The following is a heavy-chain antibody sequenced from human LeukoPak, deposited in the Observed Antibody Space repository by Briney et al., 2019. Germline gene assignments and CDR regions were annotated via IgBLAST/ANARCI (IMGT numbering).Heavy chain of an antibody. J-gene: IGHJ4*02. Sequence: GGSLRLSCAASGFTFSSYSMNWVRQAPGKGLEWVGRIKSKTDGGTTDYAAPVKGRFTISRDDSKNTLYLQMNSLKTEDTAVYYCTTDKEGATPFDYWGQGTLVTVSS. CDR3: TTDKEGATPFDY. D-gene: IGHD1-26*01. V-gene: IGHV3-15*01. CDR2: IKSKTDGGTT. CDR1: GFTFSSYS.